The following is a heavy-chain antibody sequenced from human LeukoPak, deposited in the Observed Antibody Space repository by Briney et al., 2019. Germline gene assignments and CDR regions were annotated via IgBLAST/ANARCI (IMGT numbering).Heavy chain of an antibody. Sequence: PGGSLRLSCAASGFTFSRSWMSWVRQAPGKGLEWVANIKQDGNEKYYVDSVKGRFTISRDNGKNSLYLQMNSLRAEDTAVYYCARDGGAAAGSDYYYYMDVWGQGTTVTVSS. D-gene: IGHD6-13*01. CDR1: GFTFSRSW. CDR2: IKQDGNEK. CDR3: ARDGGAAAGSDYYYYMDV. V-gene: IGHV3-7*01. J-gene: IGHJ6*03.